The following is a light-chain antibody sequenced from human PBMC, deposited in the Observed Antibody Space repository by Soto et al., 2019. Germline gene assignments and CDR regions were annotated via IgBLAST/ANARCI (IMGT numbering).Light chain of an antibody. V-gene: IGKV3-11*01. Sequence: EIVLTQSPATLSLSPGERATLSCRASQSVTSYLAWYQQKPGQAPRLLIYDASNRATGIPARSSGSGSGTDFTLTISSLEAEDFAVYYCQQRSNWHPYTFGQGIKMEIK. CDR2: DAS. J-gene: IGKJ2*01. CDR3: QQRSNWHPYT. CDR1: QSVTSY.